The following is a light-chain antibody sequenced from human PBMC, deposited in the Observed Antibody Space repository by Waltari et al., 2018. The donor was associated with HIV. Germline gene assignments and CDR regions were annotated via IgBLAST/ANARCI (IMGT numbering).Light chain of an antibody. CDR3: QVWDRSSDHYV. V-gene: IGLV3-21*02. J-gene: IGLJ1*01. CDR1: NSGSKS. Sequence: SYVLTQPPSVSAAPGHTATIPCGGNNSGSKSGHWYQQKPGQAPVLVVYYDFDRPSGIPERFFGSNSGNTATLTISRVEVVDEADYHCQVWDRSSDHYVFGPGTKVTVL. CDR2: YDF.